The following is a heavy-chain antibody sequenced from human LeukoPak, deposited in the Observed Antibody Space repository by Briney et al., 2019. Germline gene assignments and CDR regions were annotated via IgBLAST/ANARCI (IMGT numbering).Heavy chain of an antibody. CDR3: ARLTMIAESFDY. V-gene: IGHV4-59*08. J-gene: IGHJ4*02. CDR2: IYYSGST. CDR1: GGSISSYY. D-gene: IGHD3-22*01. Sequence: SETLSLTCTVSGGSISSYYWSWIRQPPGKGLEWIGYIYYSGSTNYNPSLKSRVTISVDTSKNQFSLKLSSVTAADTAAYYCARLTMIAESFDYWGQGTLVTVSS.